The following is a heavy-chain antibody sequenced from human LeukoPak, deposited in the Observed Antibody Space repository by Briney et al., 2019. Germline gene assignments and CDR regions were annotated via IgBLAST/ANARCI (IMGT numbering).Heavy chain of an antibody. V-gene: IGHV3-48*03. J-gene: IGHJ4*02. CDR1: GFTLSSYE. CDR3: ARDQYGGNSVDY. CDR2: ISSSGSTI. Sequence: PGGSLRLSCAASGFTLSSYEMNWVRQAPGKGLEWVSYISSSGSTIYYADSVKGRFTISRDNAKNSLYLQMNSLRAEDTAVYYCARDQYGGNSVDYWGQGTLVTVSS. D-gene: IGHD4-23*01.